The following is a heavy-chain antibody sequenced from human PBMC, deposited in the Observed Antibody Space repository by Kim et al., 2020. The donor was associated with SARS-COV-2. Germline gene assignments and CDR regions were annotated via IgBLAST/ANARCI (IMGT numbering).Heavy chain of an antibody. CDR2: IYSGHT. J-gene: IGHJ4*02. D-gene: IGHD2-15*01. CDR1: GSSISDYD. CDR3: ARIVPGGFMVN. V-gene: IGHV4-59*13. Sequence: SETLSLTCTVSGSSISDYDWSWIRQPPGTGLECMGYIYSGHTDYSPSLKSRATISLDTSRNKVSLILRSVTAADTATYFCARIVPGGFMVNWGQGALLT.